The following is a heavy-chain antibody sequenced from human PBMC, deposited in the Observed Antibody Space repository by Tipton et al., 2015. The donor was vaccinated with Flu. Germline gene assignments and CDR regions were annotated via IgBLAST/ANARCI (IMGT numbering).Heavy chain of an antibody. Sequence: SLRLSCAASGFTFSSYGMHWVRQAPGKGLEWVTFIRYDGSYKYYADSVKGRFTISRDNSKNTLYLQMNSLTAEDTAVYYCAKDPSNGDYAEYRQHWGQGTLVTVSS. CDR2: IRYDGSYK. V-gene: IGHV3-30*02. D-gene: IGHD4-17*01. CDR3: AKDPSNGDYAEYRQH. CDR1: GFTFSSYG. J-gene: IGHJ1*01.